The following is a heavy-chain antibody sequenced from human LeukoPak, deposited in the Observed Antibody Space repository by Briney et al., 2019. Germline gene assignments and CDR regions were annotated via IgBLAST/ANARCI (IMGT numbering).Heavy chain of an antibody. Sequence: GGSLRLSCAASGFTFSDYYMSWIRQAPGKGLEWVAVIWYDGSNKYYADSVKGRFTISRDNSKNPLYLQMNSLRAEDTAVYYCARVDYWGQGTLVTVSS. CDR2: IWYDGSNK. CDR1: GFTFSDYY. V-gene: IGHV3-33*08. CDR3: ARVDY. J-gene: IGHJ4*02.